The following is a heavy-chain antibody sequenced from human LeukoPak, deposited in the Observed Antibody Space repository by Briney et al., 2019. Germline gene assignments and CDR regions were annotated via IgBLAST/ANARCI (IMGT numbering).Heavy chain of an antibody. D-gene: IGHD3-10*01. J-gene: IGHJ4*02. CDR1: GGSISSGGYY. CDR3: ARDGKVRGVMLY. Sequence: PSQTLSLTCTVSGGSISSGGYYWRWIRQHPGKGLEWIGYIYYSGSTYYNPSLKSRVTISVDTSKNQFSLKLSSVTAADTAVYYCARDGKVRGVMLYWGQGTLVTVSS. CDR2: IYYSGST. V-gene: IGHV4-31*03.